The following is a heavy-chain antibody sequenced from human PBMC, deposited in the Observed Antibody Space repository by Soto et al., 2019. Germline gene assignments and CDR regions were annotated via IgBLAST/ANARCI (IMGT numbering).Heavy chain of an antibody. Sequence: GGSLRLSCAASGFSFSNYAMSWVRQAPGKGLEWVSALSVTLGNTHYADSVKGRFTISRDDAKSTLYLQMNSLRAEDTAVYYCAMASDISVLIASRFDSRGQGPLVTVSS. D-gene: IGHD2-15*01. J-gene: IGHJ4*02. CDR3: AMASDISVLIASRFDS. CDR2: LSVTLGNT. CDR1: GFSFSNYA. V-gene: IGHV3-23*01.